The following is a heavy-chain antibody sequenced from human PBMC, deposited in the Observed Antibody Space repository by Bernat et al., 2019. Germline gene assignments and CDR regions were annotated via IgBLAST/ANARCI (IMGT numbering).Heavy chain of an antibody. CDR1: GFTFSSYA. D-gene: IGHD6-13*01. J-gene: IGHJ4*02. CDR3: AKGGKSIAAARFPSCFDY. CDR2: ISGSGGST. V-gene: IGHV3-23*04. Sequence: EVQLVGCGGGLGQPGGSLRLSCAASGFTFSSYAMSWVRQAPGKGLEWVSAISGSGGSTYYADSVKGRFTISRDNSKNTLYLQMSSLRAEDTAVYYCAKGGKSIAAARFPSCFDYWGQGTLVTVSS.